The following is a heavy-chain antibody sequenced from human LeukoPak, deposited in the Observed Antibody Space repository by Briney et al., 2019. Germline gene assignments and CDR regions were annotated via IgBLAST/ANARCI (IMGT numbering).Heavy chain of an antibody. J-gene: IGHJ5*02. CDR2: INHSGST. CDR3: ARGSSGWYPVS. D-gene: IGHD6-19*01. V-gene: IGHV4-34*01. CDR1: GGSFSGYY. Sequence: PSETLSLTCAVHGGSFSGYYWSWIRQPPGKGLEWIGEINHSGSTNYNPSLKSRVTISVDTSKNQFSLKLSSVTAADTAVYYCARGSSGWYPVSWGQGTLVTVSS.